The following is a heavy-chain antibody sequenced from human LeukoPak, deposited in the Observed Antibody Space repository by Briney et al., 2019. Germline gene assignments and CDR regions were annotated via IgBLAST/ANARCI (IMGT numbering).Heavy chain of an antibody. Sequence: SGGSLRLSCAASGFTFSSYAMSWVRQAPGKGLEWVSAISGSGGSTYYADSVKGRFTISRDNSKNTLYLQMNSLRAEDTAVYYCAKEYCSSTSCYSFDPWGQGTLVTVSS. CDR3: AKEYCSSTSCYSFDP. D-gene: IGHD2-2*01. J-gene: IGHJ5*02. CDR2: ISGSGGST. V-gene: IGHV3-23*01. CDR1: GFTFSSYA.